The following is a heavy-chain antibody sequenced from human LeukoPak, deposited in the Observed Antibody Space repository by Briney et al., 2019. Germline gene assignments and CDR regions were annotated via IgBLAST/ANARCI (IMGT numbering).Heavy chain of an antibody. CDR2: ISAYSGNT. Sequence: GASVKVSCKAFGYTFTSYSISWVRQAPGQGLEWMGWISAYSGNTNYAQKLQGRVTMTTDTSASTAYMELRSLRSDDTAVYYCARGPTMIVPPRGPWGQGTLITVSS. CDR3: ARGPTMIVPPRGP. D-gene: IGHD3-22*01. V-gene: IGHV1-18*01. J-gene: IGHJ5*02. CDR1: GYTFTSYS.